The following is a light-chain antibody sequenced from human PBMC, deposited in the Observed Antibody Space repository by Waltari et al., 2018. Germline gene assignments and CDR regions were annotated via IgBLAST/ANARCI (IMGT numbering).Light chain of an antibody. CDR1: SSDVGLYDW. CDR3: SSYAGSDNFGV. CDR2: EVN. V-gene: IGLV2-8*01. J-gene: IGLJ3*02. Sequence: QSALTQPPSASGSPGQSVTISCTGTSSDVGLYDWVAWYQQHPGKAPKLIIFEVNKWTPGVRDRFSGSKSVNTASLTIYGLQPEDGADYYCSSYAGSDNFGVFGGGTKLTVL.